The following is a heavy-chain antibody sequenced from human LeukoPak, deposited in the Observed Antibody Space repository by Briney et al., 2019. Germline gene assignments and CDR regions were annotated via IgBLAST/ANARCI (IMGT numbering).Heavy chain of an antibody. J-gene: IGHJ4*02. CDR1: GFTFSSYA. Sequence: GGSLRLSCAASGFTFSSYAMSWVRQAPGKGLERVSVISGSCGKTYYADFVKGRFTISRDNSKNTLYLQMNSLRAEDTAVYYCAKCPIEAAANGLYFDYWGQGTLVTVSS. CDR2: ISGSCGKT. CDR3: AKCPIEAAANGLYFDY. V-gene: IGHV3-23*01. D-gene: IGHD6-13*01.